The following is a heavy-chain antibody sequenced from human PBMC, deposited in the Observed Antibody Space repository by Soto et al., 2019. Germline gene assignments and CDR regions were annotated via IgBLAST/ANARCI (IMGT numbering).Heavy chain of an antibody. D-gene: IGHD3-22*01. CDR2: IIPIFGTA. V-gene: IGHV1-69*13. CDR1: GGTFSSYA. J-gene: IGHJ3*02. Sequence: ASVKVSCKASGGTFSSYAIGWVRQAPGQGLEWMGGIIPIFGTANYAQKFQGRVTITADESTSTAYMELSSLRSEDTAAYYCAQELSYYYDSSGPFDAFDIWGQGTTVTVSS. CDR3: AQELSYYYDSSGPFDAFDI.